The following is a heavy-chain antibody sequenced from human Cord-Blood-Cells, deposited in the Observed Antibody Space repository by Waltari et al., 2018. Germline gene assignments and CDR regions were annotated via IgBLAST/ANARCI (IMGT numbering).Heavy chain of an antibody. J-gene: IGHJ3*02. CDR3: ASAGIAVAGTDDAFDI. D-gene: IGHD6-19*01. V-gene: IGHV5-51*01. CDR2: IYPGDSDT. CDR1: GYSFTSYW. Sequence: EVQLVQSGAEVKKPGESLKISCKGSGYSFTSYWIGWVRQMHGKGLEWMGIIYPGDSDTRYSPSFQGQVTISADKSISTAYLQWSSLKASDTAMYYCASAGIAVAGTDDAFDIWGQGTMVTVSS.